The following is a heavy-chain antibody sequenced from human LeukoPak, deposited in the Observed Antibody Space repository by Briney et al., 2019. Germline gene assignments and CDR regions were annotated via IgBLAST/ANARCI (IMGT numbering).Heavy chain of an antibody. Sequence: GASVKVSCKASGGTFSSYAISWVRQAPGQGLEWMGGIIPIFGTANYAQKFQGRVTITADKSTNTAYMELSSLKSEDTAIYYCARATAQIAAAGYIWNWVDPWGQGTLVIVSS. J-gene: IGHJ5*02. CDR1: GGTFSSYA. CDR3: ARATAQIAAAGYIWNWVDP. D-gene: IGHD6-13*01. V-gene: IGHV1-69*06. CDR2: IIPIFGTA.